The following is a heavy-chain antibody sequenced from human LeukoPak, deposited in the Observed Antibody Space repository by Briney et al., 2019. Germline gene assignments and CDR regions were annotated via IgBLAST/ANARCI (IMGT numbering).Heavy chain of an antibody. V-gene: IGHV1-46*01. Sequence: GASVKVSCKASGYTFTDYSIHWVRQAPGQGLEWMGIINPSGGSTSYAQKFQGRVTMTRDMSTSTVYMELSSLRSEDTAVYYCARLVGATGDGDYWGQGTLVTASS. CDR3: ARLVGATGDGDY. CDR1: GYTFTDYS. D-gene: IGHD1-26*01. J-gene: IGHJ4*02. CDR2: INPSGGST.